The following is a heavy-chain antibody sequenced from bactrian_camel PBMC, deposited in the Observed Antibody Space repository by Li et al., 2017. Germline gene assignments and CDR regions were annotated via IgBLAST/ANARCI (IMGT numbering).Heavy chain of an antibody. Sequence: HVQLVESGGGSVTAGGSLRLSCSPSGYSYSSYCMGWFRQAPGKEREGVAVIWTGGGSTYYADSVKGRFTVSRDNVKRTLYLQMDSLKPEDSAMYYCAASSRGSICYGPYDLYKYLDVWGQGTQVTVS. CDR3: AASSRGSICYGPYDLYKYLDV. D-gene: IGHD6*01. CDR1: GYSYSSYC. CDR2: IWTGGGST. J-gene: IGHJ2*01. V-gene: IGHV3-3*01.